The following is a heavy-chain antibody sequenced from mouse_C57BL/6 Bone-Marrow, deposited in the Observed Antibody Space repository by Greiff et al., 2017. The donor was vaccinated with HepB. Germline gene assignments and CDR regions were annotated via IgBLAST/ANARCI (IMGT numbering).Heavy chain of an antibody. Sequence: QVQLQQSGAELVRPGASVTLSCKASGYTFTDYEMHWVKQTPVHGLEWIGAIDPETGGTAYNQKFKGKAILTADKSSSTAYMELRSLTSEDSAVYHCTRDSYYYAMDYWGQGTSVTVSS. J-gene: IGHJ4*01. CDR1: GYTFTDYE. D-gene: IGHD2-12*01. CDR2: IDPETGGT. CDR3: TRDSYYYAMDY. V-gene: IGHV1-15*01.